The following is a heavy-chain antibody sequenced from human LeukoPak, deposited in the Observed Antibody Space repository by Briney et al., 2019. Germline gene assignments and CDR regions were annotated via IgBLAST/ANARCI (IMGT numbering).Heavy chain of an antibody. J-gene: IGHJ4*02. D-gene: IGHD3-16*02. CDR1: GGTFSSYA. V-gene: IGHV1-69*05. Sequence: ASVKVSCKASGGTFSSYAISWVRQAPGQGLEWMGGIIPIFGTANYAQKFQGRVTITTDESTSTAYMELSRLRSEDTAVYYCARGHDYVWGSYRPSILFDYWGQGTLVTVSS. CDR2: IIPIFGTA. CDR3: ARGHDYVWGSYRPSILFDY.